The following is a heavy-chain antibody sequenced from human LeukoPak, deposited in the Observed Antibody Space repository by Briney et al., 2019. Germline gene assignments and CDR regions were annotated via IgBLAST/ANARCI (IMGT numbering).Heavy chain of an antibody. D-gene: IGHD5-24*01. V-gene: IGHV1-69*02. CDR3: ARARKMATINPYYYYYGMDV. Sequence: SVKVSCKASGGTFSSYTISWVRQAPGQGLEWMGRIIPILGIANYAQKFQGRVTITADKSTSTAYMELSSLRSEDTAVYYCARARKMATINPYYYYYGMDVWGQGTTVTVSS. CDR1: GGTFSSYT. CDR2: IIPILGIA. J-gene: IGHJ6*02.